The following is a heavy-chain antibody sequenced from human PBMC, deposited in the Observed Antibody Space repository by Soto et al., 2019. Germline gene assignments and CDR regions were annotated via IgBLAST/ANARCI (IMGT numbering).Heavy chain of an antibody. CDR1: GFTFTSSA. V-gene: IGHV1-58*02. J-gene: IGHJ6*02. Sequence: GASVKVSCKASGFTFTSSAMQWVRQARGQRLEWIGWIVVGSGNTNYAQKFQERVTITRDMSTSTAYMELSSLRSEDTALYYCSAAALWFGEFLYLTAPNKTTYYYYGMDVWGQGTTVTVSS. CDR2: IVVGSGNT. D-gene: IGHD3-10*01. CDR3: SAAALWFGEFLYLTAPNKTTYYYYGMDV.